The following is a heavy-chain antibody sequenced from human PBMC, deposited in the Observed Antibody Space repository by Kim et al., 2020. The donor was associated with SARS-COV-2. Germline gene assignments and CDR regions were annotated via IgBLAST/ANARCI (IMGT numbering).Heavy chain of an antibody. D-gene: IGHD3-16*01. CDR3: ARAYSYAYVRYYYNH. CDR1: GFPFSDYA. J-gene: IGHJ1*01. Sequence: GGTLRLSCAASGFPFSDYAKHWVCQTPGKGQEWMAAISYDGTHTYYADSVRGRFTISRDNSKNTLYLQVNSLITDDTAVYYCARAYSYAYVRYYYNHWGQGTLVTVSS. V-gene: IGHV3-30*04. CDR2: ISYDGTHT.